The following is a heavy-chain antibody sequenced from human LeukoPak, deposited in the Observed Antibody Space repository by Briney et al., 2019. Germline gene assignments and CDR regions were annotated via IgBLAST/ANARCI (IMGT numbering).Heavy chain of an antibody. V-gene: IGHV4-4*09. J-gene: IGHJ3*02. CDR1: GGSISSYY. Sequence: PSETLSLTCTVSGGSISSYYWSWIRQPPGKGLEWIGYIYTSGSTNYNPSPKSRVTISVDTSKNQFSLKLSSVTAADTAVYYCAGIVVVVTDSDAFDIWGQGTMVTVSS. CDR2: IYTSGST. CDR3: AGIVVVVTDSDAFDI. D-gene: IGHD2-15*01.